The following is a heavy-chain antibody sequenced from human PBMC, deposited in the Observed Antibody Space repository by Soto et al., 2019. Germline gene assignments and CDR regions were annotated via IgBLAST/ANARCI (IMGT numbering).Heavy chain of an antibody. CDR2: ISGSGGST. J-gene: IGHJ5*02. V-gene: IGHV3-23*01. D-gene: IGHD6-6*01. CDR3: AKVSDYSSSSRGFDP. Sequence: EVQLLESGGGLVQPGGSLRLSCEASGFTFSSYDMSWVRKAPGKGLVWVSAISGSGGSTYYPDSAKGRFSIYSDNSKITLHLQRNSQRAEDTAEYYCAKVSDYSSSSRGFDPRCQGSLVAVSS. CDR1: GFTFSSYD.